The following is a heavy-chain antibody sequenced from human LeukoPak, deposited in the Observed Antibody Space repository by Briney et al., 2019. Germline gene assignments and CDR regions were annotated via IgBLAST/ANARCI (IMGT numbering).Heavy chain of an antibody. CDR2: ISGSGSST. Sequence: GGSLRLSCAVSGFTFSNYAMSWVRQAPGKGLEWVSAISGSGSSTYYADSVKGRFTISRDNSKNTLFLQMNSLRAEDTAVYYCAKERSGVVPAAINYWSQGALVTVSS. V-gene: IGHV3-23*01. D-gene: IGHD2-2*01. J-gene: IGHJ4*02. CDR1: GFTFSNYA. CDR3: AKERSGVVPAAINY.